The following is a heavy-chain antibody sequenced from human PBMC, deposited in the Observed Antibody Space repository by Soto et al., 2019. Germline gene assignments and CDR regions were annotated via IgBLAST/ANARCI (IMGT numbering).Heavy chain of an antibody. J-gene: IGHJ3*02. D-gene: IGHD3-22*01. CDR1: GFTFSSYA. V-gene: IGHV3-23*01. CDR3: AKDLVKYYYDSSGQFFDAFDI. Sequence: PGGSLRLSCAASGFTFSSYAMSWVRQAPGKGLEWVSAISGSGGSTYYADSVKGRFTISRDNSKNTLYLQMNSLRAEDTAVYYCAKDLVKYYYDSSGQFFDAFDIWGQGTMVTVSS. CDR2: ISGSGGST.